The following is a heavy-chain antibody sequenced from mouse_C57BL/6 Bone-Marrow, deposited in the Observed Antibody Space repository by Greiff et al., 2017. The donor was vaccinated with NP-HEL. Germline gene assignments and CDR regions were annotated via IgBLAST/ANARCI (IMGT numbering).Heavy chain of an antibody. V-gene: IGHV1-72*01. CDR3: ARYDDVSYYFDY. J-gene: IGHJ2*01. D-gene: IGHD2-12*01. CDR1: GYTFTSYW. Sequence: QVQLQQSGAELVKPGASVKLSCTASGYTFTSYWMHWVKQRPGRGLEWIGRIDPNSGGTKYNETFKSKATLTVDKPSSTSYMQLSSLTSEDSAVYYCARYDDVSYYFDYWGQGTTLTVSS. CDR2: IDPNSGGT.